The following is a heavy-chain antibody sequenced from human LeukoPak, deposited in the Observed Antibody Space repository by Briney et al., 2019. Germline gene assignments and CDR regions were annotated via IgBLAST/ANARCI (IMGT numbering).Heavy chain of an antibody. D-gene: IGHD3-3*01. CDR3: ARLWPLAGRDYDFWSGYGWFDP. Sequence: TSGESLKISCKGSGYSFTSYWIGWVRQMPGKGLEWMGIIYPGDSDTRYSPSFQGQVTISADKSISTAYLQWSSLKASDTAMYYCARLWPLAGRDYDFWSGYGWFDPWGQGTLVTVSS. CDR2: IYPGDSDT. CDR1: GYSFTSYW. V-gene: IGHV5-51*01. J-gene: IGHJ5*02.